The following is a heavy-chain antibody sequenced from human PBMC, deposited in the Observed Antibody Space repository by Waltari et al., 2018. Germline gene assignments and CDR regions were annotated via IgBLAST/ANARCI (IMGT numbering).Heavy chain of an antibody. CDR2: IYTSGST. CDR1: GGSISSYY. CDR3: ARMQLARSYYYYMDV. J-gene: IGHJ6*03. V-gene: IGHV4-4*07. Sequence: QVQLQESGPGLVKPSETLSLTCTVSGGSISSYYWSWIRQPAGKGLEWIGRIYTSGSTNYNPSLKSRVTMSVDTSKNQFSLKLSSVTAADTAVYYCARMQLARSYYYYMDVWGKGTTVTISS. D-gene: IGHD6-6*01.